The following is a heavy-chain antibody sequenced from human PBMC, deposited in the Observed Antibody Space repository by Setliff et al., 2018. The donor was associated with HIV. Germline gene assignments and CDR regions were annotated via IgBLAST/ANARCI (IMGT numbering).Heavy chain of an antibody. V-gene: IGHV4-31*03. D-gene: IGHD2-15*01. CDR1: GGSISSSGYY. CDR2: IHYSGTT. Sequence: NPSETLSLTCSVSGGSISSSGYYWSWIRQHPGKGLEWLGYIHYSGTTYYSPSLESRLTISIDTSENQFSLLLKSVTAADTAVYYCALTGHRLLRGYMDVWGKGTTVTVSS. CDR3: ALTGHRLLRGYMDV. J-gene: IGHJ6*03.